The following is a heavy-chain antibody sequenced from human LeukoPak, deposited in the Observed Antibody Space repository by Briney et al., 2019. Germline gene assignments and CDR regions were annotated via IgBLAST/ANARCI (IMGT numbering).Heavy chain of an antibody. CDR3: AKAQPIVVVPAAIVY. J-gene: IGHJ4*02. CDR1: GFTFRNYT. Sequence: GGSLRLSCAASGFTFRNYTMSWVRQAPGKGLEWVSAISGSGGSTYYADSVKGRFTISRDNSKNTLYLQMNSLRAEDTAVYYCAKAQPIVVVPAAIVYWGQGTLVTVSS. V-gene: IGHV3-23*01. CDR2: ISGSGGST. D-gene: IGHD2-2*01.